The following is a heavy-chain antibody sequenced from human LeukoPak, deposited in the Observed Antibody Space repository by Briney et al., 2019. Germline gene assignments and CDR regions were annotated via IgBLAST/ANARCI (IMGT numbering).Heavy chain of an antibody. CDR2: IIPIFGTA. J-gene: IGHJ6*02. D-gene: IGHD6-13*01. CDR3: ASLIAAAGPMDYGMDV. Sequence: SVKVSCTASGGTFSIYAISWVRQAPGQGLEWMGGIIPIFGTANYAQKFQGRVTITADESTSTAYMELSSLRSEDTAVYYCASLIAAAGPMDYGMDVWGQGTTVTVSS. V-gene: IGHV1-69*13. CDR1: GGTFSIYA.